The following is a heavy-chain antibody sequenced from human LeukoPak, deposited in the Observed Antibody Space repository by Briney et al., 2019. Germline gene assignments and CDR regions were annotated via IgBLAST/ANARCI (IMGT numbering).Heavy chain of an antibody. Sequence: SETLSLTCAVYGGSFSGYYWSWIRQPPGKGLEWIGEINHSGSTNYNPSLKSRVTISVDTSKNQFSLKLSSVTAADTAVYYCARKAYYYGSGSYYNVYYFDYWGQRTLVTVSS. J-gene: IGHJ4*02. V-gene: IGHV4-34*01. CDR3: ARKAYYYGSGSYYNVYYFDY. D-gene: IGHD3-10*01. CDR1: GGSFSGYY. CDR2: INHSGST.